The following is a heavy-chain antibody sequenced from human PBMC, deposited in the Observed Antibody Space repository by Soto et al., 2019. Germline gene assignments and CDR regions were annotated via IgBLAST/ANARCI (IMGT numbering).Heavy chain of an antibody. J-gene: IGHJ4*02. D-gene: IGHD5-18*01. Sequence: GGSLRLSCAASGFTFNNYAMHWVRQAPGKGLEWVAFISYDGSSKYYADSVTGRFTISRDNSRNTLYLQMNSLRAEDTAVYYCARGDGYIYGNTFDSWGQRTLVTVSS. CDR2: ISYDGSSK. V-gene: IGHV3-30-3*01. CDR3: ARGDGYIYGNTFDS. CDR1: GFTFNNYA.